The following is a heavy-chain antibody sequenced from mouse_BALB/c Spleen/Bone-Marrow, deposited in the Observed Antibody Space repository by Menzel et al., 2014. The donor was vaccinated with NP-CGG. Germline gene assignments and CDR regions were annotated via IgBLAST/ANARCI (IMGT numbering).Heavy chain of an antibody. Sequence: VQGVESGPGLVQPSQSLSITCTVSGSSLTNYGEHWVRQSPGKGLEWLGVIWSGGSTDYNAAFISRLTISKDNSKSQVFFKMNSLQANDTAIYYCAKKPTIGTIGYWGQGTTLTVSS. CDR2: IWSGGST. D-gene: IGHD2-14*01. J-gene: IGHJ2*01. CDR3: AKKPTIGTIGY. V-gene: IGHV2-2*02. CDR1: GSSLTNYG.